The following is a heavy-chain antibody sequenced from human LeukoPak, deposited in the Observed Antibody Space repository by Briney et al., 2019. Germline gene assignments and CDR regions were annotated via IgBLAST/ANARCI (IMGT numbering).Heavy chain of an antibody. CDR2: IYPGDSDT. J-gene: IGHJ5*02. V-gene: IGHV5-51*01. D-gene: IGHD3-22*01. CDR3: ARRDYYDIGPFDP. CDR1: GYSFTSYW. Sequence: GEPLKISCKGSGYSFTSYWIAWVRQMPGKGLEWMGFIYPGDSDTRYSPSFQGQVTISADKSINTAYLQWGSLKASDTAMYYCARRDYYDIGPFDPWGQGTPVTVSS.